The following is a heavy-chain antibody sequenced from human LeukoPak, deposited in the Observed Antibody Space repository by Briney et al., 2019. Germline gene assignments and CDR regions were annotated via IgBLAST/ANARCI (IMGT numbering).Heavy chain of an antibody. CDR1: GFTFSSYS. CDR2: ISSSSSTI. J-gene: IGHJ6*02. CDR3: ARTAEYQLLLYYYYGMDV. Sequence: GGSLRLSCAASGFTFSSYSMNWVRQAPGKGLEWVSYISSSSSTIYYADSVKGRFTISRDNAKNSLYLQMNSLRAEDTAVYYCARTAEYQLLLYYYYGMDVWGQGTTVTVSS. V-gene: IGHV3-48*04. D-gene: IGHD2-2*01.